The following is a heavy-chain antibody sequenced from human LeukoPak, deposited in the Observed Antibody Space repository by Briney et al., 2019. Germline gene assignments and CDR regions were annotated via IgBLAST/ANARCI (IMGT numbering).Heavy chain of an antibody. CDR3: ARVTYYDSLYYFDY. D-gene: IGHD5-12*01. CDR1: GFTFDDYG. CDR2: INWNGGST. J-gene: IGHJ4*02. V-gene: IGHV3-20*04. Sequence: GGSLRLSCAASGFTFDDYGLSWVRHAPGKGLEWVSGINWNGGSTGYADSVKGRFTISRDNAKNSLYLQMNSLRAEDTALYYCARVTYYDSLYYFDYWGQGTLVTVSS.